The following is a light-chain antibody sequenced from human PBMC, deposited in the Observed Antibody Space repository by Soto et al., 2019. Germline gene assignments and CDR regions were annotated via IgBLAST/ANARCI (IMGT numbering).Light chain of an antibody. J-gene: IGLJ1*01. Sequence: QSALTQPASVSGSPGQSITISCPGTSSDVGSYNLVSWYQQRPGKAPQLLIFEGNKRPSGVSDRFSGSKSGNTASLTISGRQAEDEADYYCCSYTGGRTHYVFGLGTKVTVL. CDR3: CSYTGGRTHYV. CDR2: EGN. V-gene: IGLV2-23*01. CDR1: SSDVGSYNL.